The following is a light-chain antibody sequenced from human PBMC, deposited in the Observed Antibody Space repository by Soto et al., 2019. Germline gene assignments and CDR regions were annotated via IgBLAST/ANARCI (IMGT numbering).Light chain of an antibody. J-gene: IGKJ1*01. CDR2: GAS. V-gene: IGKV1-5*01. Sequence: DIQMTQSPSTLSASVGDRLTITCRASQNISFWLAWFQQKPGKVPKRLIYGASNLQSGVPSRFSGSGSGTEFTLTISSLQPDDFATYYCQHYNSYSEAFGQGTKVDIK. CDR1: QNISFW. CDR3: QHYNSYSEA.